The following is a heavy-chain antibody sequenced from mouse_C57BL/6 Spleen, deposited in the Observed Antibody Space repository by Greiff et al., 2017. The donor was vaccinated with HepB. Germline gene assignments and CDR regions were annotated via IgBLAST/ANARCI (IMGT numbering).Heavy chain of an antibody. CDR1: GFTFSDYG. V-gene: IGHV5-17*01. Sequence: EVKLMESGGGLVKPGGSLKLSCAASGFTFSDYGMHWVRQAPEKGLEWVAYISSGSSTIYYADTVKGRFTISRDNAKNTLFLQMTSLRSEDTAMYYCVSWYDWYFDVWGTGTTVTVSS. CDR2: ISSGSSTI. D-gene: IGHD2-14*01. J-gene: IGHJ1*03. CDR3: VSWYDWYFDV.